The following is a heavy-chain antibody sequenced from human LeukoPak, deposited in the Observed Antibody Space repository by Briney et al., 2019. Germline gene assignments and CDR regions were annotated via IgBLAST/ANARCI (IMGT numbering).Heavy chain of an antibody. CDR1: GIALSNYG. J-gene: IGHJ4*02. V-gene: IGHV3-23*01. Sequence: GGSLRLSCVVSGIALSNYGMSWVRQAPGKGLEWVSGISERGGSTNYADSVKGRFIISRDTSKNTVYLQMNSLRAEDTAVYYCAGERVGFLDYWGQGTLVTVSS. CDR3: AGERVGFLDY. D-gene: IGHD3-3*01. CDR2: ISERGGST.